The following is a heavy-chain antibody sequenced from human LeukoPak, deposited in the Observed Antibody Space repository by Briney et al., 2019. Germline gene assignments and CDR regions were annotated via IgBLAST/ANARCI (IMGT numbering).Heavy chain of an antibody. Sequence: SETLSLTCAVYGGSFSTYYWNWIRQPPGKGLEWIGEINHSGSTNYNPSLKSRVTISVDTSKNQFSLKLSSVTAADTAVYYCARGLGVANYYYYGMDVWGQGTTVTVSS. CDR2: INHSGST. D-gene: IGHD3-3*01. J-gene: IGHJ6*02. CDR3: ARGLGVANYYYYGMDV. V-gene: IGHV4-34*01. CDR1: GGSFSTYY.